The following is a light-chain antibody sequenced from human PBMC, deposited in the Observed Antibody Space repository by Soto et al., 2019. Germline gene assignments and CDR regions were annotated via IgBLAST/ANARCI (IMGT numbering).Light chain of an antibody. CDR3: QQYNSWLWT. CDR1: QSVSRK. V-gene: IGKV3-15*01. Sequence: EIVMTQSPATLSVSPWAGATLSCRASQSVSRKLAWYQKKPGQAPRLLIYGASTRATGIPARFSGSGSGTEFTLIISSLQSEDSAVYYCQQYNSWLWTFGQGTKVDIK. J-gene: IGKJ1*01. CDR2: GAS.